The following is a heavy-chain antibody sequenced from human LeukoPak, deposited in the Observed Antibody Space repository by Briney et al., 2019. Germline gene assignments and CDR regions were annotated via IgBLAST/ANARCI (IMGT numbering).Heavy chain of an antibody. V-gene: IGHV1-2*02. Sequence: ASVKVSCKASGYTFTGYYMHWVRQAPGQGLEWMGWINPNSGGTNYAQKFQGRVTTTRDTSISTAYMELSRLRSDDTAVYYCARSGGVGYYDFWSGYYKDYYYGMDVWGQGTTVTVSS. CDR1: GYTFTGYY. J-gene: IGHJ6*02. CDR3: ARSGGVGYYDFWSGYYKDYYYGMDV. D-gene: IGHD3-3*01. CDR2: INPNSGGT.